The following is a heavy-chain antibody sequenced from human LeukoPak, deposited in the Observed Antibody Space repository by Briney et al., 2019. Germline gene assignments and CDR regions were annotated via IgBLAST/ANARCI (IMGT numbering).Heavy chain of an antibody. V-gene: IGHV4-59*01. J-gene: IGHJ1*01. CDR3: AAQYYYGSGSYYDAEYFQR. CDR2: ISHSGST. Sequence: SETLSLTCTVSGTSISSYYWTWLRQPPGKGLEWIGYISHSGSTTYNPSLKSRVTISVDTSKNQFSLKLISVTAADTAVYYCAAQYYYGSGSYYDAEYFQRWGQGTLVTVSS. D-gene: IGHD3-10*01. CDR1: GTSISSYY.